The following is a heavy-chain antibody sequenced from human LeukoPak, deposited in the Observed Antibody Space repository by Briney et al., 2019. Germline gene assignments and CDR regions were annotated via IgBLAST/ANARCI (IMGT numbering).Heavy chain of an antibody. CDR3: ARDWYTAERWTIYYSYYIDV. V-gene: IGHV3-21*01. CDR1: GFTFSTYN. Sequence: PGGSLRLSCAASGFTFSTYNMNWVRQAPGKGLEWVSSITSSSSYTFYADSVKGRFTISRDNAKNSLFLQMNSLRAEDTAVYYCARDWYTAERWTIYYSYYIDVWGKGTTVTVSS. D-gene: IGHD4-23*01. J-gene: IGHJ6*03. CDR2: ITSSSSYT.